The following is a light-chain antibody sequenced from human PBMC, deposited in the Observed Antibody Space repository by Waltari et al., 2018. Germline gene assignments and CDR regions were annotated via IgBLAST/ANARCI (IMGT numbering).Light chain of an antibody. V-gene: IGKV3-15*01. CDR1: QSVSGD. J-gene: IGKJ4*01. Sequence: MTQSPVTLSVSPGERATLSCRASQSVSGDLSWYQQKPGQAPRLLIYGASTRATGIPVRFSGSGSGTEFTLTISSLQSEDLAIYYCQQYNNWPPTFGGGTKVEIK. CDR2: GAS. CDR3: QQYNNWPPT.